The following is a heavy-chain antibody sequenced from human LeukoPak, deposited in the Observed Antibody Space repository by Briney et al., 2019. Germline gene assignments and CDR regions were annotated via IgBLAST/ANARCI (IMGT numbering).Heavy chain of an antibody. D-gene: IGHD2/OR15-2a*01. J-gene: IGHJ4*02. CDR1: GYTFSTYY. CDR3: ARVSRGVNICDS. V-gene: IGHV1-46*01. CDR2: INPSDIKK. Sequence: GASVKVSCKTSGYTFSTYYVHWVRQTPGQGLEWMAAINPSDIKKYYAQEFQGRVAVTWDTSTSTVYMELRSLRSDDTAVYYCARVSRGVNICDSWGQGTLVTVSS.